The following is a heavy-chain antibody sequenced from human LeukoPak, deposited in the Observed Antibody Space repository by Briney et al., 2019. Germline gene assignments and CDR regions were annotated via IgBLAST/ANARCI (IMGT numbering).Heavy chain of an antibody. D-gene: IGHD6-19*01. CDR1: GFTFSNYG. CDR3: ARDPGGSGYSFDS. Sequence: GGSLRLSCAASGFTFSNYGMHWVRQAPGKGLEWVALIWYDGSNKYYADSVKGRFTISRDNSKNTLYLQMNSLRAEDTAIYYCARDPGGSGYSFDSWGQGTLVTVSS. J-gene: IGHJ4*02. CDR2: IWYDGSNK. V-gene: IGHV3-33*01.